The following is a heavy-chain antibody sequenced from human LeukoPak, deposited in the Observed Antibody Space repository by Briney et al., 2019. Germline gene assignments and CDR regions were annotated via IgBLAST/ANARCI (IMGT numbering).Heavy chain of an antibody. CDR3: ARHESAATN. Sequence: SETLSLTCTVSGGSISSSSYYWGWIRQPPGKGLGWIGSIYYSGSTYYNPSLKSRVTISVDTSKNQFSLKLSSVTAADTAVYYCARHESAATNWGQGTLVTVSS. CDR2: IYYSGST. J-gene: IGHJ4*02. V-gene: IGHV4-39*01. D-gene: IGHD6-13*01. CDR1: GGSISSSSYY.